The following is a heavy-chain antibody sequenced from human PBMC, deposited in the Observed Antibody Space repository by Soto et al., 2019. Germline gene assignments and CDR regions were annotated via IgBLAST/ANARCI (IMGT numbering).Heavy chain of an antibody. V-gene: IGHV5-51*01. CDR3: ARLLRITMVRGVIPPPYYGMDV. J-gene: IGHJ6*02. CDR1: GYSFTSYW. CDR2: IYPGDSDT. Sequence: GESLKISCKGSGYSFTSYWIGWVRQMPGKGLEWMGIIYPGDSDTRYSPSFQGQVTISADKPISTAYLQWSSLKASDTAMCYCARLLRITMVRGVIPPPYYGMDVWGQGTTVTVSS. D-gene: IGHD3-10*01.